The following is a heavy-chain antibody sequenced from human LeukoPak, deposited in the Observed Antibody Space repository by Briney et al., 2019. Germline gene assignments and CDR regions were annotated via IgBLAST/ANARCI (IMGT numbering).Heavy chain of an antibody. Sequence: PGGSLRLSCAASGFTFSSYAMSWVRQAPGKGLEWVSAISGSGGSTYYADSVKGRFTISRDNSKNTLYLQVNSLRAEDTAVYYCMKMPIITMVRGVIITPGGYFDYWGQGTLVTVSS. V-gene: IGHV3-23*01. CDR3: MKMPIITMVRGVIITPGGYFDY. D-gene: IGHD3-10*01. CDR2: ISGSGGST. J-gene: IGHJ4*02. CDR1: GFTFSSYA.